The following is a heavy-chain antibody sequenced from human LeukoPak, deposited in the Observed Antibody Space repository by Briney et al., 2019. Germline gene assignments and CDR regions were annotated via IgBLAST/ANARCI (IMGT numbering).Heavy chain of an antibody. V-gene: IGHV3-30-3*01. J-gene: IGHJ4*02. CDR3: ARSAVAGQGGVDY. D-gene: IGHD6-19*01. CDR2: ISNGGSNI. CDR1: GFTFGDYA. Sequence: GGSLRLSCTASGFTFGDYAMHWVRQAPGKGLEWVAIISNGGSNIYYADSVKGRFTISRDTSKNTLYLQMNSLRAEDTAVYYCARSAVAGQGGVDYWGQGTLVTVSS.